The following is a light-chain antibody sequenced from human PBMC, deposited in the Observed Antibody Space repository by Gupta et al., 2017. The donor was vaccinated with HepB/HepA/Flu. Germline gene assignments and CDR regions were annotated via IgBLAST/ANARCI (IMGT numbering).Light chain of an antibody. J-gene: IGKJ4*01. CDR1: HSVFSSCSDRNY. V-gene: IGKV4-1*01. CDR3: LQFFSSPLT. Sequence: DIVVTLSPVSPAGSLGERATINCNTNHSVFSSCSDRNYLAWYQQRPGQPPKLLIDWASTRESGVPDRFTGSGSGTHFTLSISSLQAEDVAVYYCLQFFSSPLTFGGGTKVVIK. CDR2: WAS.